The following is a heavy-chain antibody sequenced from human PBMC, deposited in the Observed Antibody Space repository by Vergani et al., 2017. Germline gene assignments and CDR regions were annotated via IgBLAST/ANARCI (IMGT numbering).Heavy chain of an antibody. Sequence: QVQLVQSGAEVKKPGASVKASCKASGYTFTSYAMHWVRQAPGQGLEGMGWVNAGNGNTKYSQKFQGRVTITRDTSASTAYMELSSLRSEDTAVYYCAREYGNKGEDAFDIWGQGTMVTVSS. CDR1: GYTFTSYA. CDR2: VNAGNGNT. CDR3: AREYGNKGEDAFDI. D-gene: IGHD5-24*01. J-gene: IGHJ3*02. V-gene: IGHV1-3*01.